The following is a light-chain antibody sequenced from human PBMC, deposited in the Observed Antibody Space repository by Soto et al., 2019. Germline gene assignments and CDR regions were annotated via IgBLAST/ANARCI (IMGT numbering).Light chain of an antibody. J-gene: IGLJ3*02. V-gene: IGLV2-14*01. CDR2: EVT. CDR3: TSYTSTNSGV. CDR1: ASDVGAYDY. Sequence: SSLTQPASVSGSPGQSITISCTGTASDVGAYDYVSWYQQYPGKAPKLIIYEVTGRPSGVSTRFSGSKSGNTASLTFSGLQADDEAHYYCTSYTSTNSGVCGGGTQLTVL.